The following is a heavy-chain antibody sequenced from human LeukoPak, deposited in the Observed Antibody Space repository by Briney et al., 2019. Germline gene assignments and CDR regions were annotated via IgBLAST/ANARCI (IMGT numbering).Heavy chain of an antibody. V-gene: IGHV3-30*02. J-gene: IGHJ4*02. CDR2: IRYDGSNK. CDR1: GFTFSSYG. CDR3: AKWRGSLQQWLARAFDY. Sequence: GGSLRLSCAASGFTFSSYGMHWVRQAPGKGLEWVAFIRYDGSNKYYADSVKGRFTISRDNSNNTLYLQMNSLRAEDTAVYYCAKWRGSLQQWLARAFDYWGQGTLVTVSS. D-gene: IGHD6-19*01.